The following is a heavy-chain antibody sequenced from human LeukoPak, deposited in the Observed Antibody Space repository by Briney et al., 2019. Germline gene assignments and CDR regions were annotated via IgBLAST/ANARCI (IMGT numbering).Heavy chain of an antibody. CDR3: AREVGVVPPTKNWFDP. Sequence: ASVKVSCKASGYTFTSYGISWVRQAPGQGLEWMGWISAYNGNTNYAQKLQGRVTMTRDTSISTAYMELSRLRSDDTAVYYCAREVGVVPPTKNWFDPWGQGALVTVSS. CDR2: ISAYNGNT. CDR1: GYTFTSYG. V-gene: IGHV1-18*01. J-gene: IGHJ5*02. D-gene: IGHD2-2*01.